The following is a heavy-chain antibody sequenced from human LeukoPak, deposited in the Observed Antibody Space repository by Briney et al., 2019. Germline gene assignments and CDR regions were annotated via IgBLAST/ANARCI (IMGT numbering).Heavy chain of an antibody. CDR2: IYTSGST. V-gene: IGHV4-61*02. CDR3: ARCYDIQGTNWFDP. CDR1: GGSISSGSYY. J-gene: IGHJ5*02. D-gene: IGHD3-9*01. Sequence: SQTLSLTCTVSGGSISSGSYYWSWIRQPAGKGLEWIGRIYTSGSTNYNPSLKSRVTMSVDTSKNQFSLKLSSVTAADTAVYYCARCYDIQGTNWFDPWGQGTLVTVSS.